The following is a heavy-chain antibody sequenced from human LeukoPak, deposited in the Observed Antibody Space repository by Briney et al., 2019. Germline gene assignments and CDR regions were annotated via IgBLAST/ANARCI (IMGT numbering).Heavy chain of an antibody. CDR1: VCTFTSYD. CDR3: AWVSYYGSGSDDY. CDR2: MNPNSGNP. D-gene: IGHD3-10*01. V-gene: IGHV1-8*03. Sequence: ASVTVSLQSSVCTFTSYDIHLVRPAPAQGREGMGWMNPNSGNPGYAQKFQGRVTITRNTSIVTASMELSSLRSEDAAVYYCAWVSYYGSGSDDYWGRGRLVTVS. J-gene: IGHJ4*02.